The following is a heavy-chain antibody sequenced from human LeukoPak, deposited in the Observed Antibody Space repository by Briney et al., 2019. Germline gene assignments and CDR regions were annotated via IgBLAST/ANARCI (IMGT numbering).Heavy chain of an antibody. CDR3: ARDPVLGAPDYLDY. D-gene: IGHD1-26*01. Sequence: GRSLRLSCTVSGFPFNDYVIHWVRQAPGKGLEGVAVTSADERIKIYNDSVRGRFTISRDNSKNTQYLQMNSLRVEDTAVYYCARDPVLGAPDYLDYWGRGTLVSVSS. CDR1: GFPFNDYV. J-gene: IGHJ4*02. CDR2: TSADERIK. V-gene: IGHV3-30*03.